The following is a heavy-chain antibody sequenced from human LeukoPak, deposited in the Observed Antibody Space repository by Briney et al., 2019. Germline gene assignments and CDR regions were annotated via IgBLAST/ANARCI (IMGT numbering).Heavy chain of an antibody. J-gene: IGHJ6*04. Sequence: GRSLRLSCATSGFTFSSYGMHWVRQVPGKGLEWVAVISYDAKSNYHVDSVKGRFTISRDNSKNTLYLQMNSLRAEDTAVYYCAELGITMIGGDWGKGATCTISS. CDR3: AELGITMIGGD. V-gene: IGHV3-30*18. CDR2: ISYDAKSN. CDR1: GFTFSSYG. D-gene: IGHD3-10*02.